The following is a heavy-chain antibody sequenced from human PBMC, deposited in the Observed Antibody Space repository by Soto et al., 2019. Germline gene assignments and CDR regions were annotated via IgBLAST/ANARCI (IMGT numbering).Heavy chain of an antibody. CDR3: ARDQAMAQVDY. V-gene: IGHV1-18*01. CDR1: GYTFTSYG. Sequence: QVQLVQSGAEVKKPGASVKVSCKASGYTFTSYGISWVRQAPGQGLEWMRWINAYNGNTKDAQKLQGRVTMTTGTSTSTDYMELRSLRSDDTAVYSCARDQAMAQVDYWGQGTLVTVSS. D-gene: IGHD5-18*01. CDR2: INAYNGNT. J-gene: IGHJ4*02.